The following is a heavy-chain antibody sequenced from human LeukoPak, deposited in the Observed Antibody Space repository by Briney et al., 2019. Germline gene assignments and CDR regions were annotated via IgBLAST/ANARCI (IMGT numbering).Heavy chain of an antibody. Sequence: GGSLRLSCAASGLTFSSYAMSWVRQAPGKGLEWVSAISGSGGSTYYADSVKGRFTVSRDNSKNTLYLQMNSLRAEDTAVYYCAKAGYCSGGSCSSGWDNWFDPWGQGTLVTVSS. V-gene: IGHV3-23*01. J-gene: IGHJ5*02. CDR3: AKAGYCSGGSCSSGWDNWFDP. CDR1: GLTFSSYA. CDR2: ISGSGGST. D-gene: IGHD2-15*01.